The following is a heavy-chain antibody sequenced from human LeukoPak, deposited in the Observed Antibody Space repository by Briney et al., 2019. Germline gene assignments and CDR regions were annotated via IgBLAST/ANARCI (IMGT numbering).Heavy chain of an antibody. V-gene: IGHV4-31*03. D-gene: IGHD2-2*01. Sequence: SQTLSLTCTVSGGSISGGGYYWSWIRQHPGKGLEWIGYIYYSRSTYYNPSLKSRVTISVDTSKNQFSLKLSSVTAADTAVYYCARVREDIVVVPAGVAGPNWFDPWGQGTLVTVSS. J-gene: IGHJ5*02. CDR3: ARVREDIVVVPAGVAGPNWFDP. CDR2: IYYSRST. CDR1: GGSISGGGYY.